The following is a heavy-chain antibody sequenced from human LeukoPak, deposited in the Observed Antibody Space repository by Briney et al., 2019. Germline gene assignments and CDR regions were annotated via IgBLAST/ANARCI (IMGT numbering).Heavy chain of an antibody. CDR2: IIPIFGTA. CDR1: GGTFISYA. Sequence: GASVKVSCKASGGTFISYAISWVRQAPGQGLEWMGGIIPIFGTANYAQKFQGRVTITADESTSTAYMELSSLRSEDTAVYYCASVTYYYYGMDVWGQGTTVTVSS. CDR3: ASVTYYYYGMDV. J-gene: IGHJ6*02. V-gene: IGHV1-69*13. D-gene: IGHD2-21*02.